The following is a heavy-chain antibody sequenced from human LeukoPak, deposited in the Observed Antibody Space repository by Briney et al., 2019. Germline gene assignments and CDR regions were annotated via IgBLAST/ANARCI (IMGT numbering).Heavy chain of an antibody. CDR2: ISGSGYST. CDR1: GFTFSSYA. J-gene: IGHJ5*02. CDR3: AKGVGIEGAGHFDP. D-gene: IGHD6-13*01. Sequence: GGSLRLSCAASGFTFSSYAMTGVRQAPGKGLEWVSSISGSGYSTYYADSAKGRFTISRDNSKNTLYLQMNSLRGEDTAVYYCAKGVGIEGAGHFDPWGQGTVVTVSS. V-gene: IGHV3-23*01.